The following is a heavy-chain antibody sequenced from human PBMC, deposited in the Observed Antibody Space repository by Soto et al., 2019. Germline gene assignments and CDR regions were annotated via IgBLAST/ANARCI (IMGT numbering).Heavy chain of an antibody. CDR3: ARDLRRYFDWLFLANWFDP. CDR1: GYTFTSYG. V-gene: IGHV1-18*04. J-gene: IGHJ5*02. D-gene: IGHD3-9*01. CDR2: ISAYNGNT. Sequence: ASVKVSCKASGYTFTSYGISWVRQAPGQGLEWMGWISAYNGNTNYAQKLQGRVTMTTDTSTSTAYMELRSLRSDDTAVYYCARDLRRYFDWLFLANWFDPWGQGTLVTVSS.